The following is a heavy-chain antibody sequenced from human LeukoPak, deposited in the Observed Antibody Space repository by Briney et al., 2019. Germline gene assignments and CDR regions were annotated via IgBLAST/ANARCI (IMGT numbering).Heavy chain of an antibody. J-gene: IGHJ4*02. CDR3: AKKTSSSSWHTLFDY. CDR2: ISGSGGST. CDR1: RFTFSSYA. D-gene: IGHD6-13*01. V-gene: IGHV3-23*01. Sequence: GGSLRLSCAASRFTFSSYAMSWVRQAPGKGLEWVSAISGSGGSTYYADSVKGRFTISRDNSKNTLYLQMNSLRAEDTAVYYCAKKTSSSSWHTLFDYWGQGTLVTVSS.